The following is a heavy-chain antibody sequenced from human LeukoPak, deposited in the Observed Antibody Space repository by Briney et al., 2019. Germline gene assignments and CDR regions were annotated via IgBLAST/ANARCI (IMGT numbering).Heavy chain of an antibody. CDR1: GFTFSSYW. J-gene: IGHJ4*02. CDR3: ARSFRSSGSENFDY. CDR2: INSDGGST. V-gene: IGHV3-74*01. D-gene: IGHD3-10*01. Sequence: GGSLRLSCAASGFTFSSYWMHWVRHAPGEGLVWVSRINSDGGSTTYADSVKGRFTISRDNAKNTLYLQMNSLRAEDTAVYYCARSFRSSGSENFDYWGQGTLVTVSS.